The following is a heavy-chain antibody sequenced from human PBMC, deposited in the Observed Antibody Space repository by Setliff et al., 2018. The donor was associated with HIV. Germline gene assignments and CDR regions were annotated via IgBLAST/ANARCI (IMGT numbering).Heavy chain of an antibody. D-gene: IGHD2-15*01. CDR3: ARRPIKGYGPFDP. J-gene: IGHJ5*02. CDR1: GGSISSDY. Sequence: PSETLSLTCTVSGGSISSDYWSWIRQPPGKGLEWIGEVYHTGSTNLNPSLKSRVAMSVDTSRNQFSLKLTSVTAADTAVYYCARRPIKGYGPFDPWGPGTLVTVSS. V-gene: IGHV4-59*04. CDR2: VYHTGST.